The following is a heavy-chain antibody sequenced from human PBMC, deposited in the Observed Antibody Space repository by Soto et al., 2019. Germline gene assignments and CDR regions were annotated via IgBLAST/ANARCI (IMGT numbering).Heavy chain of an antibody. Sequence: EVQLLESGGGLVQPGGSLRLSCVASGFTFTSYAMTWVRQLPGKGLEWVSSVTNTGGITHYANSVKGRFTISRDNSKNTVYLQMNSLRAEDTAIYYGANIYHCCTYSNCYSRSPPDSWGQGTLVTVSA. CDR2: VTNTGGIT. J-gene: IGHJ5*01. CDR1: GFTFTSYA. CDR3: ANIYHCCTYSNCYSRSPPDS. V-gene: IGHV3-23*01. D-gene: IGHD2-15*01.